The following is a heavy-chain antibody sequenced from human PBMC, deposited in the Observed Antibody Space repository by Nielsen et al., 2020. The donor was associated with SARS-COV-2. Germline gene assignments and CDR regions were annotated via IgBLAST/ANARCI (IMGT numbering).Heavy chain of an antibody. CDR2: ISYDGSDQ. CDR1: GFTFSRFG. J-gene: IGHJ4*02. Sequence: GGSLRLSCAASGFTFSRFGMHWVRQTPGRGLEWVAYISYDGSDQYYEDSLKGRFTISRDNSKNILYLQMNNLRAEDTAVYYCVKDGAYYGVRGVVHFGYGGRGNLVTVSP. V-gene: IGHV3-30*18. D-gene: IGHD3-10*01. CDR3: VKDGAYYGVRGVVHFGY.